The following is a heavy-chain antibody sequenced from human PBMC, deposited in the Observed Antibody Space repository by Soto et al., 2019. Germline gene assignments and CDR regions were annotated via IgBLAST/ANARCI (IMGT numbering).Heavy chain of an antibody. CDR3: ARAGVATIYPGNNWFDP. Sequence: SETLSLTCTVSGGSISSNNYHWGWIRQPPGRGLDWIGTIYYSRTTYYKPSLKSRVTISVDTSKNQFSLKLISVTAADTAVYYCARAGVATIYPGNNWFDPWGQGTLVTVPQ. D-gene: IGHD5-12*01. J-gene: IGHJ5*02. CDR1: GGSISSNNYH. V-gene: IGHV4-39*01. CDR2: IYYSRTT.